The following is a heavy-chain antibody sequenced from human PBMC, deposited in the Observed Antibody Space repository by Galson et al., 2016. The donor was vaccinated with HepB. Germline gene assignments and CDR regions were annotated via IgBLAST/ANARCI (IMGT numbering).Heavy chain of an antibody. CDR3: ARDPNAAATGTWG. D-gene: IGHD6-13*01. CDR1: GISVSNTY. V-gene: IGHV3-53*01. CDR2: IYGGGAP. J-gene: IGHJ4*02. Sequence: SLRLSCAASGISVSNTYMIWVRQAPGTGLEWVSSIYGGGAPHYADSVKGRFTISRDSSKNTLYLQMNSLRAEDTAVYFCARDPNAAATGTWGWGQGTLVTVSS.